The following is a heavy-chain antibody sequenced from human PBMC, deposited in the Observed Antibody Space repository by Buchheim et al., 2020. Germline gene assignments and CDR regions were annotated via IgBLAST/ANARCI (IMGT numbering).Heavy chain of an antibody. J-gene: IGHJ6*02. Sequence: QVLLQQGGARLLKPSETLSLTCDVSDGSFSSFYWTWIRQPPGKGLEWIGEFNYDGRTNYSPSLKSRVIISVDRSRNQFSLILRSVTAADTGVYYCARGTGQIVYFYGMDVWGQGTT. CDR1: DGSFSSFY. V-gene: IGHV4-34*01. CDR2: FNYDGRT. CDR3: ARGTGQIVYFYGMDV. D-gene: IGHD2-21*01.